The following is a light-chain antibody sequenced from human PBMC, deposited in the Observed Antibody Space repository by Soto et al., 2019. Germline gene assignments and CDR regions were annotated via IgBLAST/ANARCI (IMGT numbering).Light chain of an antibody. Sequence: EIVLTQSTGTLSLSPGERATLSCRASQSVSNNYLAWYQQKPGQAPRLLIYGASNRATGIPDRFSGSGSGTDFTLTISSLQSEDFAVYYCQQYNNWPLAFGQGTKVDIK. CDR1: QSVSNNY. V-gene: IGKV3-20*01. CDR2: GAS. CDR3: QQYNNWPLA. J-gene: IGKJ1*01.